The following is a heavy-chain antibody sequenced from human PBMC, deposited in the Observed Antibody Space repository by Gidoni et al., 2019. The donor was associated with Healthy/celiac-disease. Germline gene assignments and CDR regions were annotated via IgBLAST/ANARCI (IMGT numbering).Heavy chain of an antibody. V-gene: IGHV3-15*01. CDR1: GFTFRNAW. CDR2: IKSKTDGGTK. Sequence: EVQLVESGGGLVKPGGSLSLSCAASGFTFRNAWMIRVRQAPGKGLEWVGRIKSKTDGGTKDYAAPVKGRFTISRDESKNTLYLQMNSLKTEDTAVYYCTGGAYYDFWSGYYTDAFDIWGQGTMVTVSS. CDR3: TGGAYYDFWSGYYTDAFDI. J-gene: IGHJ3*02. D-gene: IGHD3-3*01.